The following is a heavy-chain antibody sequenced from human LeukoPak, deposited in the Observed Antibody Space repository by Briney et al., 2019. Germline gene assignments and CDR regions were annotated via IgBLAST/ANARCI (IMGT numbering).Heavy chain of an antibody. J-gene: IGHJ4*02. V-gene: IGHV4-59*08. D-gene: IGHD3-22*01. CDR2: IYYRST. Sequence: SETLSLTCTVSGGSICSYYWSWIRQPPGKGLEWIGYIYYRSTNYNPSLKSRVTISIDTSKNQLSLKLSSVTAADTAVYYCARHYDNDGYYYGHFGSWGQGALVTVSS. CDR3: ARHYDNDGYYYGHFGS. CDR1: GGSICSYY.